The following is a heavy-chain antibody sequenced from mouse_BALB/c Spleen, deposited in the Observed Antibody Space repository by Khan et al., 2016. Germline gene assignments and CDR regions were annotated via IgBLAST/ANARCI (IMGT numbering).Heavy chain of an antibody. D-gene: IGHD1-1*01. CDR2: MNTYTGES. V-gene: IGHV9-1*02. CDR3: ARRVYDGSRYDVMDY. CDR1: GYTFTNYG. J-gene: IGHJ4*01. Sequence: QIQLVQSGPELKKPGETVKISCKASGYTFTNYGMNWVKQAPGKGLKWMGWMNTYTGESTYPDDFKGRFAFSLETSASTAYLQINNLKNEDMATYVCARRVYDGSRYDVMDYWGQGTSVTVSS.